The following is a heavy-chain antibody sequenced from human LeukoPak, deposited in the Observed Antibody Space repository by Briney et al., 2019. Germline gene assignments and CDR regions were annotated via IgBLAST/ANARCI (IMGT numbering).Heavy chain of an antibody. CDR3: ARPGDAYGDYGAVDI. Sequence: SETLSLTCTVSGGSISSYYWSWIRQPPGKGLEWIGYIYYSGSTNYNPSLKSRVTISVDTSKNQFSLKLSSVTAADTAVYYCARPGDAYGDYGAVDIWGQGTMVTVSS. J-gene: IGHJ3*02. CDR1: GGSISSYY. V-gene: IGHV4-59*08. CDR2: IYYSGST. D-gene: IGHD4-17*01.